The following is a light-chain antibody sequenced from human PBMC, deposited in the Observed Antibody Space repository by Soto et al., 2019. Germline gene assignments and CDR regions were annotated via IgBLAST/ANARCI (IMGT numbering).Light chain of an antibody. CDR1: SSNIGTND. Sequence: QSVLTQPPSASGTPGQRVTISCSGSSSNIGTNDAFWYQQLPGTAPKLLIYRSNQRPSGVPDRFFGSKSGTSASLAISGLRSEEEAYYYWASWDYSLSGVLFGGGTKLTVL. CDR3: ASWDYSLSGVL. V-gene: IGLV1-47*01. CDR2: RSN. J-gene: IGLJ2*01.